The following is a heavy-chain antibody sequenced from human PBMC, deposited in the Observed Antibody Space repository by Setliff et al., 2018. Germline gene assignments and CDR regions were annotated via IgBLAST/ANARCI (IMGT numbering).Heavy chain of an antibody. CDR1: GYIFSSYW. CDR3: TRGNFYYFDRTGRGPNWFDP. V-gene: IGHV3-74*01. CDR2: IDNDGTIA. J-gene: IGHJ5*02. Sequence: GGSLRLSCAASGYIFSSYWMHWVRQVPGKGLVWVSRIDNDGTIADYADSVRGRFTISRDNAKNTLVLHMNSLRAEDTAVYYCTRGNFYYFDRTGRGPNWFDPWGQGTLVTVSS. D-gene: IGHD3-22*01.